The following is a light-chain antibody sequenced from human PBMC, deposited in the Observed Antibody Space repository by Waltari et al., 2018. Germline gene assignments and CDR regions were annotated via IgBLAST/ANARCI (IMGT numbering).Light chain of an antibody. J-gene: IGKJ2*01. V-gene: IGKV1-33*01. CDR1: QDISNY. CDR3: QQYDNLYT. CDR2: DAS. Sequence: DIQMTQSPSSLSASVGDRVTITCQASQDISNYLNWYQQKPGKAPKLLIYDASNLETGVPSRFSGSGSGTDFTFTISSLQPEDIAKYYCQQYDNLYTFGQGTKLEIK.